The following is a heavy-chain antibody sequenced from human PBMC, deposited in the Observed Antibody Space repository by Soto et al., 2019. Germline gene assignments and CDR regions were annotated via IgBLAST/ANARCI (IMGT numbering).Heavy chain of an antibody. CDR1: GGTFGNTA. D-gene: IGHD3-3*01. V-gene: IGHV1-69*12. J-gene: IGHJ5*02. Sequence: QDQLVQSGAEVKEPGSSVNVSCKTSGGTFGNTAVTWVRQVPGQGLEWIGGIVPLFGTANYAQKFRGRVMITADESTSTAYMDLSSLRSDDTAIYYCARDGDPGYSFWSGPLGGGRFDPWGQGTLVTVSS. CDR3: ARDGDPGYSFWSGPLGGGRFDP. CDR2: IVPLFGTA.